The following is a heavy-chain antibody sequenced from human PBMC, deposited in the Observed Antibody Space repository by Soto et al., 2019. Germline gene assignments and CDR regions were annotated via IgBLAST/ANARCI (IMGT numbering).Heavy chain of an antibody. J-gene: IGHJ6*02. V-gene: IGHV3-15*01. CDR2: IKSKTYGGTT. D-gene: IGHD4-17*01. Sequence: PGGSLRLSCAASGFTFSNAWMSWVRQAPGKGLEWVGRIKSKTYGGTTEYAASVKGRFTISRDDSKSIVYLQMNSLKTEDTAVYYCTRDNGDYDEYYYYGMDVWGQGTTVTVSS. CDR3: TRDNGDYDEYYYYGMDV. CDR1: GFTFSNAW.